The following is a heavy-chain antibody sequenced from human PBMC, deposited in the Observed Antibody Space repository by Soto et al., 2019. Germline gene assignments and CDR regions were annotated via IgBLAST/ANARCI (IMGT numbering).Heavy chain of an antibody. CDR1: GFTFSSYA. D-gene: IGHD2-2*01. V-gene: IGHV3-23*01. CDR2: ISGSGGST. J-gene: IGHJ5*02. Sequence: GGSLILSCAASGFTFSSYAMSWVRQAPGKGLEWVSAISGSGGSTYYADSVKGRFTISRDNSKNTLYLQMNSLRAEDTAVYYCAKGVVPAVFNWFDPWGQGTLVTVSS. CDR3: AKGVVPAVFNWFDP.